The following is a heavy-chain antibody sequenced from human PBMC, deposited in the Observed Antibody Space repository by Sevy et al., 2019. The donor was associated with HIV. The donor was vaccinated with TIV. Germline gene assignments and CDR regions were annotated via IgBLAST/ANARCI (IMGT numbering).Heavy chain of an antibody. Sequence: GGSLRLSCAASGFTVSSNYMSWVRQAPGKGLEWVSVIYSGGSTYYADSVKGRFTISRDNSKNTRYLQMNSLRAEDTAVYYCAREQTTVTTGYYYGMDVWGQGTTVTVSS. J-gene: IGHJ6*02. CDR2: IYSGGST. V-gene: IGHV3-53*01. CDR3: AREQTTVTTGYYYGMDV. D-gene: IGHD4-17*01. CDR1: GFTVSSNY.